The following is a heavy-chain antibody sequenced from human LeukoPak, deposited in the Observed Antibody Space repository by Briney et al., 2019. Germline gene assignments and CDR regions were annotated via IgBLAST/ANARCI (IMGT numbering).Heavy chain of an antibody. J-gene: IGHJ6*03. Sequence: ASVKVSCKASGGTFSSYAISWVRQAPGQGLEWMGGIIPIFGTANYAQKFQGRVTITADESTSTAYMELSSLRSEDTAVYYCARDPRNWNDQNYYYYMDVWGKGTMVTVSS. D-gene: IGHD1-1*01. CDR3: ARDPRNWNDQNYYYYMDV. CDR1: GGTFSSYA. V-gene: IGHV1-69*13. CDR2: IIPIFGTA.